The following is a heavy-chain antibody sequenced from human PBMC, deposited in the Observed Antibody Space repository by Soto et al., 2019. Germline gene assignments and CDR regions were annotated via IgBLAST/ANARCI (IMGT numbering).Heavy chain of an antibody. CDR2: IYPGDPDT. Sequence: GEYLKISCKGSGYSFTSYWIGWVRQMPGKGLEWMGIIYPGDPDTRYSPSFQGQVTISADKSISTAYLQWSSLKASDTAMYYCARSPWHRPGWFDPWGQGTLVTVSS. CDR1: GYSFTSYW. CDR3: ARSPWHRPGWFDP. J-gene: IGHJ5*02. V-gene: IGHV5-51*01.